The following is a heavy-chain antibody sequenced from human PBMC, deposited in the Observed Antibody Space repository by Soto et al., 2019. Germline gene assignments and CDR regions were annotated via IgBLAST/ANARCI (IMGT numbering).Heavy chain of an antibody. D-gene: IGHD3-3*01. CDR3: AKVGGVYDFWSDYFDY. CDR2: ISGSGGST. CDR1: GFTFSSYA. V-gene: IGHV3-23*01. J-gene: IGHJ4*02. Sequence: EVQLLESGGGLVQPGGSLRLSCAASGFTFSSYAMSWVPQAPGKGLEWVSAISGSGGSTYYADSVKGRFTISRDNSKSTLYLQMDSQRAEDTAVYYCAKVGGVYDFWSDYFDYWGQGTLVTVSS.